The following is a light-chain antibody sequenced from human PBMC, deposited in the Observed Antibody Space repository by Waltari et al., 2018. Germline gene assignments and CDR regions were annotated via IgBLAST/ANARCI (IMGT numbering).Light chain of an antibody. Sequence: SYELTQTPSVSVSPGQTATITCSGDDLGEKTACWYQQKPGQSPVLVIYQDNKRPSGIRVRCSCSNSGNTDTLTISRTQATDEADYYCQAWHSNTFVFGTGTKVTVL. J-gene: IGLJ1*01. CDR3: QAWHSNTFV. V-gene: IGLV3-1*01. CDR2: QDN. CDR1: DLGEKT.